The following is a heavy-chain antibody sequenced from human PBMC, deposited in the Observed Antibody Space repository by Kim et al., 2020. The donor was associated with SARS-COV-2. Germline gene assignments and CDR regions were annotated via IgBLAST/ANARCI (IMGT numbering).Heavy chain of an antibody. CDR3: AHTPRGSSWYWFDP. J-gene: IGHJ5*02. D-gene: IGHD6-13*01. V-gene: IGHV2-5*01. Sequence: SPSLKGRLTITKDTSKNQVVLTMTNMDPVDTATYYCAHTPRGSSWYWFDPWGQGTLVTVSS.